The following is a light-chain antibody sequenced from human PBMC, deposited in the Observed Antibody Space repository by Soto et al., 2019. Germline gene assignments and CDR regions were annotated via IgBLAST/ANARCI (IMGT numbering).Light chain of an antibody. CDR1: QSVSSN. CDR3: QQYNSYSPFT. V-gene: IGKV3-15*01. CDR2: GAS. J-gene: IGKJ4*01. Sequence: EIVMTQSPATLSVSPGERATLSCRASQSVSSNLAWYQQKPGQAPRLLIYGASTRATGIPARFSGSGSGTEFTLTISSLQSEDFATYFCQQYNSYSPFTFGGGTKVDIK.